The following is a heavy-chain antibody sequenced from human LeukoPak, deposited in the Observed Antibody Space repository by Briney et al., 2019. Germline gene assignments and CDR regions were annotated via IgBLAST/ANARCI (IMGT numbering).Heavy chain of an antibody. V-gene: IGHV7-4-1*02. CDR2: INTNTGNP. J-gene: IGHJ4*02. CDR3: ARAMSKAGPVMFDY. D-gene: IGHD3-16*01. Sequence: ASVKVSCKASGYTFTTYAMNWVRQAPGQGPEWMGWINTNTGNPAYAQGFTGRFVFSLDTSVSTAYLQISSLMAEDTAVYYCARAMSKAGPVMFDYWGQGTLVTVSS. CDR1: GYTFTTYA.